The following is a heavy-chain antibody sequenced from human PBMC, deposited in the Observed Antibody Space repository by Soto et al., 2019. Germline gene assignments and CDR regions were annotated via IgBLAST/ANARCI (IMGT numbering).Heavy chain of an antibody. CDR3: ARDDCSSTSCYWFDP. D-gene: IGHD2-2*01. CDR2: ISYDGSNK. V-gene: IGHV3-30-3*01. J-gene: IGHJ5*02. Sequence: GGSLRLSCAASGFTFSSYAMRWVRQAPGKGLEWVAVISYDGSNKYYADSVKGRFTISRDNSKNTLYLQMNSLRAEDTAVYYCARDDCSSTSCYWFDPWGQGTLVTVSS. CDR1: GFTFSSYA.